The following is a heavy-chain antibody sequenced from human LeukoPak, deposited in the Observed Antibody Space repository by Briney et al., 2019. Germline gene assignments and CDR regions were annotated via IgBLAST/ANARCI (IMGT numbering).Heavy chain of an antibody. CDR1: GFTFDDYA. CDR3: ARDATVTKLFDY. D-gene: IGHD4-17*01. V-gene: IGHV3-9*01. Sequence: PGRSLRLSCAASGFTFDDYAMHWVRQAPGKGLEWVSGISWNSGSIGYADSVKGRFTVSRDNAKNTLYLQMNSLRAEDTAVYYCARDATVTKLFDYWGQGTLVTVSS. J-gene: IGHJ4*02. CDR2: ISWNSGSI.